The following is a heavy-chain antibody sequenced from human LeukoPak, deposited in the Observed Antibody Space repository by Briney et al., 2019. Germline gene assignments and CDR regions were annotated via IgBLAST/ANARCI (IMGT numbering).Heavy chain of an antibody. D-gene: IGHD3-22*01. CDR3: ARDSVRYYDSSGYYSFMRV. V-gene: IGHV1-2*02. Sequence: ASVKVSCKASGYTFTSYYMHWVRQAPGQGLEWMGWINPNSGGTNYAQKFQGRVTMTRDTSISTAYMELSRLRSDDTAVYYCARDSVRYYDSSGYYSFMRVWGKGTTVTISS. CDR2: INPNSGGT. CDR1: GYTFTSYY. J-gene: IGHJ6*04.